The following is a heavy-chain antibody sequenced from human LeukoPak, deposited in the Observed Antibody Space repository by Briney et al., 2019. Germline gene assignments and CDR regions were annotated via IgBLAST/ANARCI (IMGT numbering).Heavy chain of an antibody. CDR1: GFTFSSYS. Sequence: GGSLRLSCAVSGFTFSSYSMNWVRPAPGKGLEWVSSISTRSIYIYYANSVKGRFTISRDNARKSLYLQMNSLRAEDTAVYYCAKDLSGRGKEHWFDPWGQGTLVTVSS. D-gene: IGHD1-26*01. V-gene: IGHV3-21*04. J-gene: IGHJ5*02. CDR3: AKDLSGRGKEHWFDP. CDR2: ISTRSIYI.